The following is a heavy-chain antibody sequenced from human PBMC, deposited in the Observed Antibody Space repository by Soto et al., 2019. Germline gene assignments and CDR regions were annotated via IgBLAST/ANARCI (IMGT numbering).Heavy chain of an antibody. CDR3: ASPKIAFYNWFDP. CDR1: GGSISSSSYY. V-gene: IGHV4-39*01. J-gene: IGHJ5*02. D-gene: IGHD3-3*02. Sequence: QLQLQESGPGLVKPSETLSLTCTVSGGSISSSSYYWGWIRQPPGKGLEWIGSIYYSGSTYYNPSLKSRVTISVDTSTNQFSLKMSSVTAADTAVYYCASPKIAFYNWFDPWGQGTLGSVSS. CDR2: IYYSGST.